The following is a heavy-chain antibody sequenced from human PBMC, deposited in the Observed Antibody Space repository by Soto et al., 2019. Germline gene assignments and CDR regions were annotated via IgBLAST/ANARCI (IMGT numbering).Heavy chain of an antibody. CDR2: ISSSSSYI. CDR1: GFTFSSYS. Sequence: PVGSLRLSCAASGFTFSSYSMNWVRQTPGKGLEWVSSISSSSSYISYADSVTGRFTISRDNAKNSLYLQMNSLRADDTAVYYCARGYDFWSGRGPDYYYGMDVWGQGTTVTVSS. J-gene: IGHJ6*02. D-gene: IGHD3-3*01. CDR3: ARGYDFWSGRGPDYYYGMDV. V-gene: IGHV3-21*01.